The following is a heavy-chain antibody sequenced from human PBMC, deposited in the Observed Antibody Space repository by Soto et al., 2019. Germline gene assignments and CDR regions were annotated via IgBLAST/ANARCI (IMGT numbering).Heavy chain of an antibody. CDR2: ISSSSSYI. V-gene: IGHV3-21*01. CDR3: ARPNYYYDSSGYYGY. D-gene: IGHD3-22*01. Sequence: GGSLRLSCEASGFTFSINSMNWVRQDPGKGLEWVSSISSSSSYIYYADSVKGRFTISRDNAKNSLYLQMNSLRAEDTAVYYCARPNYYYDSSGYYGYWGQGTLVTVSS. J-gene: IGHJ4*02. CDR1: GFTFSINS.